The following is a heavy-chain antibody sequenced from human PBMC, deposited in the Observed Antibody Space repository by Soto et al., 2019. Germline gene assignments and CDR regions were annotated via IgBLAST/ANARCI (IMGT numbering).Heavy chain of an antibody. CDR1: GFSLSTSGVG. CDR3: ARLLWFGELLNSGRFDY. V-gene: IGHV2-5*02. D-gene: IGHD3-10*01. Sequence: QITLKESGPTLVKPTQTLTLTCTFSGFSLSTSGVGVGWIRQPPGKALEWLALIYWDDDKRYSPSLKSRLTITKDTSKNQVVLTMTNMDPVDTATYYCARLLWFGELLNSGRFDYWGQGTLVTVSS. CDR2: IYWDDDK. J-gene: IGHJ4*02.